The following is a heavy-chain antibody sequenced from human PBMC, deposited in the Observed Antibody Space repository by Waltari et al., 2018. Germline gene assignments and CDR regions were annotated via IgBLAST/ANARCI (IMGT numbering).Heavy chain of an antibody. V-gene: IGHV4-39*01. J-gene: IGHJ3*02. CDR2: IFYTGRT. CDR3: ARLDTSGLLGRRGAGDM. CDR1: GGSIRSTSYY. D-gene: IGHD3-22*01. Sequence: QMPLQESGPGLVKPLETLSLTCTVSGGSIRSTSYYCGWIRQAPGEGLGWIGSIFYTGRTHYRPSVESRLTLSVETSKKNVSLKVRSVTAEDKAVDYWARLDTSGLLGRRGAGDMWGPGTTVIVAS.